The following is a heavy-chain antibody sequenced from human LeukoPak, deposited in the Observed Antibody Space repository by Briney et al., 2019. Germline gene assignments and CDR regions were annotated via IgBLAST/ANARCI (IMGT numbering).Heavy chain of an antibody. V-gene: IGHV3-7*01. CDR2: IKQDGSEK. D-gene: IGHD4-17*01. J-gene: IGHJ2*01. Sequence: GGSLRLSCSASEFTFSNFWMSWVRQAPGKGPEWVANIKQDGSEKYYVDSVKGRFTISRDNTETSLHLQMNSLRAEDTAVYYCARGGNHGDYWYFDLWGRGTLVTVSS. CDR3: ARGGNHGDYWYFDL. CDR1: EFTFSNFW.